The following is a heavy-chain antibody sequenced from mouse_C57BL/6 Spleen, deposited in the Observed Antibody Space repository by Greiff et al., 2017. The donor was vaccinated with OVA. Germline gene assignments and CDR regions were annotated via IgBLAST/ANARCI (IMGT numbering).Heavy chain of an antibody. J-gene: IGHJ3*01. D-gene: IGHD3-3*01. CDR3: AREGAALFAY. V-gene: IGHV1-26*01. Sequence: EVQLQQSGPELVKPGASVKISCKASGYTFTDYYMNWVKQSHGKSLEWIGDINPNNGGTSYNQKFKGKATLTVDKSSSTAYMELRSLTSGVSGVYHCAREGAALFAYWGQGTLVTVSA. CDR1: GYTFTDYY. CDR2: INPNNGGT.